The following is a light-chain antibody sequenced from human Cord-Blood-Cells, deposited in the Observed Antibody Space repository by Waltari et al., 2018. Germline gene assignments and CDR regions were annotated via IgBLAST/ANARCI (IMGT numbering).Light chain of an antibody. V-gene: IGKV3-11*01. CDR2: DAS. J-gene: IGKJ4*01. CDR3: QQRSNWPPLT. Sequence: EIVLTQSPATQSLSPGERATLSCRASQSVSSYLAWYQQQPGQAPRLPIYDASNMATGSPARFSGSGSGTDFSVTISSLEPEDFAVYYCQQRSNWPPLTFGGGTKVEIK. CDR1: QSVSSY.